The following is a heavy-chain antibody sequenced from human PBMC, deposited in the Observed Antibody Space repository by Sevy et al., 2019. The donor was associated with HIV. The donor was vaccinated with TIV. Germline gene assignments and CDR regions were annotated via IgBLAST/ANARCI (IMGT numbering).Heavy chain of an antibody. CDR2: IYYSGTT. CDR3: ARTLSGYFGYYFDY. CDR1: GGSISGYY. D-gene: IGHD5-12*01. J-gene: IGHJ4*02. Sequence: SHTLSLTCTVSGGSISGYYWSWVRQAPGKGLEWIGYIYYSGTTNYNPSLTSRVTMSIDTSKNQFSLGMYPVTAADTAVYYCARTLSGYFGYYFDYWGQGTLVTVSS. V-gene: IGHV4-59*01.